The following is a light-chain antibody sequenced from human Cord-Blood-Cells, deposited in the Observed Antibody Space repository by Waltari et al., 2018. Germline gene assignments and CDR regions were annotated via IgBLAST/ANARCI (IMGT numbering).Light chain of an antibody. CDR1: QSIRNY. V-gene: IGKV1-39*01. J-gene: IGKJ1*01. Sequence: DIQMTQSPSSLSASVGDRVTITCQASQSIRNYLNWYQQKPGKAPKLLIYAASSLQSGVPSRFSGSGSGTDFTLTISSLQPEDFATYYCQQSYSTPGTCGQGTKVEIK. CDR2: AAS. CDR3: QQSYSTPGT.